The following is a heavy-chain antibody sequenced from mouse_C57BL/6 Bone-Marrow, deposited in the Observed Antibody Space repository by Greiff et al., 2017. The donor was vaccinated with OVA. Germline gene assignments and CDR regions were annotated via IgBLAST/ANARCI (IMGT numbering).Heavy chain of an antibody. CDR3: ASPSYYSNYWFAY. Sequence: EVQVVESGGGLVQPGGSLKLSCAASGFTFSDYYMYWVRQTPEKRLEWVAYISNGGGSTYYPDTVKGRFTISRDNAKNTLYLQMSRLKSEDTAMYYCASPSYYSNYWFAYWGQGTLVTVSA. V-gene: IGHV5-12*01. CDR2: ISNGGGST. D-gene: IGHD2-5*01. J-gene: IGHJ3*01. CDR1: GFTFSDYY.